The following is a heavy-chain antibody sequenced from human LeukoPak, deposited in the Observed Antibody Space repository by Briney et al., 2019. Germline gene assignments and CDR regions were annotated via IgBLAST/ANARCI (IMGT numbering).Heavy chain of an antibody. V-gene: IGHV4-39*01. CDR3: ARQRLGVTRIYWFDP. Sequence: SETLSLTRSVSSGSISSITYYWGWIRQPPGKGLEWIGSIYYSGSTYYNPSLKSRVTISVETSKNQLSLKLSSVTASDTAVYYCARQRLGVTRIYWFDPWGLGTLVTVSS. D-gene: IGHD3-10*01. CDR2: IYYSGST. J-gene: IGHJ5*02. CDR1: SGSISSITYY.